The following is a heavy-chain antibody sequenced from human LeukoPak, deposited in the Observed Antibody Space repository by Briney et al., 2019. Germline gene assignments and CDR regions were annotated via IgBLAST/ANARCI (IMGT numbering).Heavy chain of an antibody. V-gene: IGHV3-15*01. J-gene: IGHJ4*02. Sequence: GGSLRLSCAASGFTFINAWMSWVRQAPGKGLEWVGRIKSKTDGGTTDYAAPVKGRFTISRDDSKNTLYLQMNSLKTEDTAVYYCTTTFWGGYYPLYYFDYWGQGTLVTVSS. D-gene: IGHD3-3*01. CDR1: GFTFINAW. CDR2: IKSKTDGGTT. CDR3: TTTFWGGYYPLYYFDY.